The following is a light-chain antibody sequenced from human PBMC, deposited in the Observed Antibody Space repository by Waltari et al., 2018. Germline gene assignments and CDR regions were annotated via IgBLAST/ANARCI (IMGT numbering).Light chain of an antibody. CDR1: QTVSRT. V-gene: IGKV3-20*01. J-gene: IGKJ1*01. Sequence: IVLTQSPGTLSLSPGERATLSCTAGQTVSRTLAWYQQKPGQAPRLLIYGASTRATGIPDRFSGSGSGTDFSLTISRLEPEDFAVYYCQHYVRLPATFGQGTKVEIK. CDR3: QHYVRLPAT. CDR2: GAS.